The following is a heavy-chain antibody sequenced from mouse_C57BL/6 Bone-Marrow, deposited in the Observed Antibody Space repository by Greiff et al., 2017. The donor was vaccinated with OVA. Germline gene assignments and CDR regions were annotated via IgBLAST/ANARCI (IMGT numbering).Heavy chain of an antibody. CDR2: IYPGSGST. CDR3: ARRGVYDGYYVGYAMDY. J-gene: IGHJ4*01. D-gene: IGHD2-3*01. CDR1: GYTFTSYW. V-gene: IGHV1-55*01. Sequence: QVQLQQSGAELVKPGASVKMSCKVSGYTFTSYWITWVKQRPGQGLEWIGDIYPGSGSTNYNEKFKSKATLTVDTSSSTAYMQLSSLTSEDSAVYYCARRGVYDGYYVGYAMDYWGQGTSVTVSS.